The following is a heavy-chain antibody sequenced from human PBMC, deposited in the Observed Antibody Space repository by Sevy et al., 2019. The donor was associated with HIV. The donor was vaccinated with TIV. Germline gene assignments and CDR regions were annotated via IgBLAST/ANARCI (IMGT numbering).Heavy chain of an antibody. J-gene: IGHJ4*02. D-gene: IGHD3-22*01. CDR3: ARAALTSGYLYYFDY. CDR1: GFTFSNYP. V-gene: IGHV3-30*04. CDR2: ISYDGSTT. Sequence: GGSPRLSCAASGFTFSNYPMHWVRQAPGKGLEWVAVISYDGSTTYYADSLKGRFTISRDTSKSTLYLQVNSLRAEDAAVYYCARAALTSGYLYYFDYWGQGTLVTVSS.